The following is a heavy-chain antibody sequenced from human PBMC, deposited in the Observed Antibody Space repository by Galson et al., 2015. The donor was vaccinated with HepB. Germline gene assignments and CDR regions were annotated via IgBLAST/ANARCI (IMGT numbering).Heavy chain of an antibody. CDR2: INAGNGNT. J-gene: IGHJ4*02. CDR3: ARDFDRKVRHFDY. V-gene: IGHV1-3*01. D-gene: IGHD3-9*01. CDR1: GYTFTSYA. Sequence: SVKVSCKASGYTFTSYAMHWVRQAPGQRLEWMGRINAGNGNTKYSQKFQGRVTITRDTSASTAYMELSSLRSEDTAVYYCARDFDRKVRHFDYWGQGTLVTVSS.